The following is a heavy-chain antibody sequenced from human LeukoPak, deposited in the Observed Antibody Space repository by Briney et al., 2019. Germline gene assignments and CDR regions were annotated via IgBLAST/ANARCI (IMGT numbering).Heavy chain of an antibody. CDR2: ISNSGSTI. CDR3: ARDPYSGSYGDYYYYYMDL. D-gene: IGHD1-26*01. CDR1: GFTFSDSY. V-gene: IGHV3-11*04. J-gene: IGHJ6*03. Sequence: GGSLRLSCAASGFTFSDSYMTWIRQAPGKGPEWVSYISNSGSTIYYADSVKGRFSISSDNAESSLYLQMNSLRAEDTAVYYCARDPYSGSYGDYYYYYMDLWGQGTTVTISS.